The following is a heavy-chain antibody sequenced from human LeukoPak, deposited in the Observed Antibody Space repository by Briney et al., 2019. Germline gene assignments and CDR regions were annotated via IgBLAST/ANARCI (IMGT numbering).Heavy chain of an antibody. CDR2: ISPSSHYI. J-gene: IGHJ3*02. CDR3: ARDLDYYDSSGYPDAFDI. V-gene: IGHV3-21*01. D-gene: IGHD3-22*01. Sequence: PGGSLRLSCAGSGFTFSNYSINWVRQAPGKGLEWVSSISPSSHYIYYADSVKGRFTISRDNAKNSLYLQMNSLRAEDTAVYYCARDLDYYDSSGYPDAFDIWGQGTMVTVSS. CDR1: GFTFSNYS.